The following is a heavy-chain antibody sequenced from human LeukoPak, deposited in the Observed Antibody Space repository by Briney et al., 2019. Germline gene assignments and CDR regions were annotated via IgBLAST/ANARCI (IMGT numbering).Heavy chain of an antibody. V-gene: IGHV4-61*02. D-gene: IGHD3-22*01. CDR3: ARGAGDYYDSSGLFDY. J-gene: IGHJ4*02. CDR1: GGSISSGSYY. CDR2: IYTSGST. Sequence: PSETLSLTCTVSGGSISSGSYYWSWIRQPAGKGLEWIGRIYTSGSTNYNPSLKSRVTISVDKSKNQFSLKLSSVTAADTAVYYCARGAGDYYDSSGLFDYWGQGTLVTVSS.